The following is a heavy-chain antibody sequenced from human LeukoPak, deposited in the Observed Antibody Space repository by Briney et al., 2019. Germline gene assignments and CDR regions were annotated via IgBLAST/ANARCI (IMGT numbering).Heavy chain of an antibody. CDR1: GGSFSGYY. D-gene: IGHD3-3*01. Sequence: SETLSLTCAVYGGSFSGYYWSWIRQPPGQGLEWIGEINHSVSTNYNPSLKSRVTMSVDTSTNQFPLKLSSVTAAGTAVYYWARGNYDFWSGYDGPPPTSTYYFEYWGDGNLVTASS. CDR2: INHSVST. CDR3: ARGNYDFWSGYDGPPPTSTYYFEY. V-gene: IGHV4-34*01. J-gene: IGHJ4*01.